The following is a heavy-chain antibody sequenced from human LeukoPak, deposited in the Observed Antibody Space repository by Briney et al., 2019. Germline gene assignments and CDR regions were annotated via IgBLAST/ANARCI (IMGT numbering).Heavy chain of an antibody. CDR2: ISTSTSTI. D-gene: IGHD2-2*01. CDR3: ARDGLTYARDY. CDR1: GFTVSTYS. Sequence: PAGSLCLSCAASGFTVSTYSMNWVCQAPGKGLEWVSYISTSTSTIYYADSVKGRFTISRANAKNSLYLQMNSMRVEDTAFYYCARDGLTYARDYWGQGTLVTVSS. V-gene: IGHV3-48*04. J-gene: IGHJ4*02.